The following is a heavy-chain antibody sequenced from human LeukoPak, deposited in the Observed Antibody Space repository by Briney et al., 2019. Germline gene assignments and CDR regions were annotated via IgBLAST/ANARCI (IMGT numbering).Heavy chain of an antibody. CDR1: GGSFSGYY. CDR3: ARDAGYCSSTSCYEDWFDP. V-gene: IGHV4-34*01. D-gene: IGHD2-2*01. Sequence: IPSETLSLTCAVYGGSFSGYYWSWIRQPPGKGLEWIGEINHSGSTNYNPSLKSRVTISVDTSKNQFSLKLSSVTAADTAVYYCARDAGYCSSTSCYEDWFDPWGQGTLVTVSS. J-gene: IGHJ5*02. CDR2: INHSGST.